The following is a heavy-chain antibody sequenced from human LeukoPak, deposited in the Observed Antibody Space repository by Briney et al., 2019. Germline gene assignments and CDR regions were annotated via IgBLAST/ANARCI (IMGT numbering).Heavy chain of an antibody. D-gene: IGHD3-10*02. CDR3: AELGITMIGGV. V-gene: IGHV3-23*01. Sequence: GGSLRLSCAASGFTFSDAWMSWVRQAPGKGLEWVSAISGSGGSTYYADSVKGRFTISRDNSKKTLYLQMNSLRAEDTAVYYCAELGITMIGGVWGKGTTVTISS. CDR2: ISGSGGST. J-gene: IGHJ6*04. CDR1: GFTFSDAW.